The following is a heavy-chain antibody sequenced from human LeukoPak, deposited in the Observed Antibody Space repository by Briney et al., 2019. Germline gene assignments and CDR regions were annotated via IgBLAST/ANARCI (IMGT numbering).Heavy chain of an antibody. CDR2: MNPNSGNT. D-gene: IGHD4-17*01. CDR3: GRRYSDYGHHYYYYGMDV. Sequence: ASVKVSCKASGYTFTSYDINWVRQATGQGLEWMGWMNPNSGNTGYAQKFQGRVTMTRNTSISTAYMELSSLRSEDTAVYYCGRRYSDYGHHYYYYGMDVWGQGTTVTVSS. J-gene: IGHJ6*02. CDR1: GYTFTSYD. V-gene: IGHV1-8*01.